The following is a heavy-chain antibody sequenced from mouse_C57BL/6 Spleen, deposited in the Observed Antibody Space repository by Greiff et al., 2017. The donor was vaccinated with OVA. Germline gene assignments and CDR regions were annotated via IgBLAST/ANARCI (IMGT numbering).Heavy chain of an antibody. CDR3: AIGEYYDYDEGSWFAY. J-gene: IGHJ3*01. Sequence: QVQLQQPGAELVKPGASVKVSCKASGYTFTSYWMHWVQQRPGQGLEWIGRIHPSDGDTNYNQKFKGKATLTVDKSSSTAYMQLSSLTSEDSAVYYCAIGEYYDYDEGSWFAYWGQGTLVTVSA. V-gene: IGHV1-74*01. CDR2: IHPSDGDT. D-gene: IGHD2-4*01. CDR1: GYTFTSYW.